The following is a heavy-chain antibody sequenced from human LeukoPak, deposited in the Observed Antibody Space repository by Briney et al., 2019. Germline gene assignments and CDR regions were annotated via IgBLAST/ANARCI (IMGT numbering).Heavy chain of an antibody. D-gene: IGHD1-1*01. CDR2: INHEGGDI. CDR3: ATYINWVARDV. V-gene: IGHV3-7*01. Sequence: GGSLRLSCAASGFTFDKSWMSWVRQAPGKGLEWVANINHEGGDIQYVDSVKGRFTISRDNAKDSVYLQMNSLRAEDTAVYHCATYINWVARDVWGQGTTVTVSS. CDR1: GFTFDKSW. J-gene: IGHJ6*02.